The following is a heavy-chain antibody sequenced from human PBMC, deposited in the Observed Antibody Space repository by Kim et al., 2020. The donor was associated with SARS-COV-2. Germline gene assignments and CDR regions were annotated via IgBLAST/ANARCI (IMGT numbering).Heavy chain of an antibody. CDR1: GFTFSSYA. CDR2: IGSIGNGFITT. D-gene: IGHD4-17*01. Sequence: GGSLRLSCAASGFTFSSYAMTWVRQAPGKGLEWVSTIGSIGNGFITTYYADSVRGRFTISRDNSKNTVFLQMNSLRAEDTAVYYCAKSKTSTTVTSKVFDYWDQGTLGTDSS. CDR3: AKSKTSTTVTSKVFDY. J-gene: IGHJ4*02. V-gene: IGHV3-23*01.